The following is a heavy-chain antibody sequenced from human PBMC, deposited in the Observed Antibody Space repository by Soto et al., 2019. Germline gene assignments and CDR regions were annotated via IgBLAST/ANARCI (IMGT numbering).Heavy chain of an antibody. D-gene: IGHD5-18*01. CDR3: ARTSMQSRGYSYGHGGMDV. CDR2: IDPSDSYT. CDR1: GYSFTSYW. V-gene: IGHV5-10-1*01. J-gene: IGHJ6*02. Sequence: EVQLVQSGAEVKKPGESLRISCKGSGYSFTSYWISWVRQMPGKGLEWMGRIDPSDSYTNYSPSFQGHVTISADKSISTAYLQWISLKASDTAMYYCARTSMQSRGYSYGHGGMDVWGQGTTVTVSS.